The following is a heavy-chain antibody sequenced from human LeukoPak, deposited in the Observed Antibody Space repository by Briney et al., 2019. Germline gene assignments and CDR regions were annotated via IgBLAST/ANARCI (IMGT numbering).Heavy chain of an antibody. Sequence: GGSLRLSCSASGFSVTNGWMSWVRQAPGKGLGGVGRIKDRTDGGTTAYAAPVKGRFTISREDSKNTVYLEMNSLKTEDTAVYFCTTATVVWGVSAYWGQGTLVTVSS. D-gene: IGHD3-10*01. CDR1: GFSVTNGW. CDR3: TTATVVWGVSAY. CDR2: IKDRTDGGTT. V-gene: IGHV3-15*01. J-gene: IGHJ4*02.